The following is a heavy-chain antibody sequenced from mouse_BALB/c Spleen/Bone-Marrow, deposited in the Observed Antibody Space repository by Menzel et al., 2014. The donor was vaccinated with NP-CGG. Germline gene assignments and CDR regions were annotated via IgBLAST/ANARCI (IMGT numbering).Heavy chain of an antibody. V-gene: IGHV4-1*02. D-gene: IGHD1-1*01. Sequence: DVHLVESGGGLVQPGGSLKLSYAASGFDFSRYWMSWVRQVPGKGLEWIGEINPDSSTINYTPSLKDKFIISRDNAKNTLYLQMSKVRSEDTALYYCARLNYYGNLFVWGAGTTVTVSS. J-gene: IGHJ1*01. CDR3: ARLNYYGNLFV. CDR1: GFDFSRYW. CDR2: INPDSSTI.